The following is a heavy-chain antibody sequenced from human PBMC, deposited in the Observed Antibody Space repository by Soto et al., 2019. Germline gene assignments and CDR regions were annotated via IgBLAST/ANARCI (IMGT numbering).Heavy chain of an antibody. CDR1: GGSISSGDYY. V-gene: IGHV4-30-4*01. J-gene: IGHJ5*02. CDR2: IYYSGST. CDR3: ARWGCSGGSCYSRWNWFDP. Sequence: QVQLQESGPGLVKPSQTLSLTCTVSGGSISSGDYYWSWIRQPPGKGLEWMGYIYYSGSTYYNPSLKSRVTISVDTSKNQFSLKLSSVTAADTAVYYCARWGCSGGSCYSRWNWFDPWGQGTLVTVSS. D-gene: IGHD2-15*01.